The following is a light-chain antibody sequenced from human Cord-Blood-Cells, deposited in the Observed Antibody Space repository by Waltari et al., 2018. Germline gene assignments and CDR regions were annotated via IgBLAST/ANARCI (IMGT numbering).Light chain of an antibody. CDR1: APNIGSNT. CDR2: SNN. Sequence: QSVLTQPPTASGTPGQRVTTPGSGSAPNIGSNTVTRYQQLPGTAPKLLIYSNNQRPSGVPDRFSGSKSGTSASRAIRGLQSEDEADYYCAAWDDSLNGPVFGGGTKLTVL. V-gene: IGLV1-44*01. J-gene: IGLJ3*02. CDR3: AAWDDSLNGPV.